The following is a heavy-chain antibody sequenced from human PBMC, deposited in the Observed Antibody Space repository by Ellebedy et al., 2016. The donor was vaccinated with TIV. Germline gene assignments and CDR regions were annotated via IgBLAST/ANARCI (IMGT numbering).Heavy chain of an antibody. J-gene: IGHJ5*02. Sequence: GESLKISXAASGFTFSSYGMHWVRQAPGKGLEWVAVISYDGSNKYYADSVKGRFTISRDNSKNTLYLQMNSLRAEDTAVYYCAKGDSSGPNWFDPWGQGTLVTVSS. CDR1: GFTFSSYG. CDR2: ISYDGSNK. D-gene: IGHD6-19*01. V-gene: IGHV3-30*18. CDR3: AKGDSSGPNWFDP.